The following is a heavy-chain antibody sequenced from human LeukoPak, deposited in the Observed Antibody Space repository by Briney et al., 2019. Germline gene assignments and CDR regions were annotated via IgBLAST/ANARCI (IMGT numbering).Heavy chain of an antibody. J-gene: IGHJ3*02. CDR3: ARHLEYTTSSGAFDI. Sequence: RAGASLKISCKGSGYTFTSYWIAWVRQLPGKGLEWMRFIYPGDSDTRYSPSFQGQVTISDDKSLTTAYLQWSSLKASDTAMYYCARHLEYTTSSGAFDIWGQGTRVTVSS. D-gene: IGHD6-6*01. V-gene: IGHV5-51*01. CDR1: GYTFTSYW. CDR2: IYPGDSDT.